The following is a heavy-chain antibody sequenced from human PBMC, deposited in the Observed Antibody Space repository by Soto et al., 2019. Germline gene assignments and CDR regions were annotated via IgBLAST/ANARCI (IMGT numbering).Heavy chain of an antibody. CDR3: AKDVHRIAVYYYGMDV. J-gene: IGHJ6*02. CDR1: GFPFSSYA. V-gene: IGHV3-30*18. CDR2: ISYDGSNK. D-gene: IGHD6-13*01. Sequence: GGSLKLSCAPSGFPFSSYAMHWVRQAPGKGLEWVAVISYDGSNKYYADSVKGRFTISRDNSKNTLYLQMNSLRAEDTAVYYCAKDVHRIAVYYYGMDVWGQGTTVTVSS.